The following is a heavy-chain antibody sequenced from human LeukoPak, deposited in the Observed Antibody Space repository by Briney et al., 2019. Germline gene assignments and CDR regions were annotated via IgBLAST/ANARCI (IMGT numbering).Heavy chain of an antibody. J-gene: IGHJ4*02. CDR1: GFTFSSYA. Sequence: PGGSLRLSCAASGFTFSSYAMSWVRQVPGKGLEWVSTISGSGGSTDYADSVKGRFTISRDNSKNTLYLQMNSLRAEDTAVYYCAKDRVVCSTTSCYPGFDYWGQGTLVTVSS. CDR2: ISGSGGST. V-gene: IGHV3-23*01. D-gene: IGHD2-2*01. CDR3: AKDRVVCSTTSCYPGFDY.